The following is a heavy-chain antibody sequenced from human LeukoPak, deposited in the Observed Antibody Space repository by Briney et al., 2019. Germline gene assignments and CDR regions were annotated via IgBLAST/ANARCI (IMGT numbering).Heavy chain of an antibody. V-gene: IGHV3-30*03. CDR1: GFTFSSYG. J-gene: IGHJ4*02. CDR2: ISYDGSNK. CDR3: ARDTAVEKFDY. Sequence: GRSLRLSCAASGFTFSSYGMHWVRQAPGKGLEWVAVISYDGSNKYYADSVKGRFTISRDNSKNTLYLQMNSLRAEDTAVYYCARDTAVEKFDYWGQGTLVTVSS. D-gene: IGHD6-19*01.